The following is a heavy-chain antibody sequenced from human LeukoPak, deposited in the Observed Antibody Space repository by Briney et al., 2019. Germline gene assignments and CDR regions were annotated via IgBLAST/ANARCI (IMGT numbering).Heavy chain of an antibody. V-gene: IGHV4-4*02. Sequence: SETLSLTCAVSGGSISSSNWWSWVRQPPGKGLEWIGEIYHSGSTNYNPSLKSRVTISVDKSKNQFSLKLGSVTAADTAVYYCARVRTTVTTAGWFDPWGQGTLVTVSS. D-gene: IGHD4-17*01. CDR2: IYHSGST. CDR3: ARVRTTVTTAGWFDP. J-gene: IGHJ5*02. CDR1: GGSISSSNW.